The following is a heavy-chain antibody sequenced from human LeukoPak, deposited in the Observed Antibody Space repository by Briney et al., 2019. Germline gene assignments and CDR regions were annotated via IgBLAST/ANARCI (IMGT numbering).Heavy chain of an antibody. Sequence: TGGSLRLSYAASGFTFSNYWMHWVRQVPGKGLEWVSLLYSGGSTYYADSVKGRFTISRDDSKNTLFLQMNSLRAEDTAVYYCAREQWEPDSWGQGTLVTVSS. CDR1: GFTFSNYW. J-gene: IGHJ4*02. CDR3: AREQWEPDS. CDR2: LYSGGST. D-gene: IGHD1-26*01. V-gene: IGHV3-53*01.